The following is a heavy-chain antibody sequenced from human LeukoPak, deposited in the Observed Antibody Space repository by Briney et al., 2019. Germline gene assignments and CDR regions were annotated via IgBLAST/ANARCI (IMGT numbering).Heavy chain of an antibody. V-gene: IGHV1-2*02. D-gene: IGHD3-22*01. J-gene: IGHJ4*02. CDR1: GYTFTAYY. CDR2: INPNSGGT. CDR3: ARDYYDSSGYGSFDY. Sequence: ASVTVSCKASGYTFTAYYMHWVRQAPGQGLEWMGWINPNSGGTNYAQKFQGRVTMTRDTSISTAYMELSRLRSDDTAVFYCARDYYDSSGYGSFDYWGQGTIVTVSS.